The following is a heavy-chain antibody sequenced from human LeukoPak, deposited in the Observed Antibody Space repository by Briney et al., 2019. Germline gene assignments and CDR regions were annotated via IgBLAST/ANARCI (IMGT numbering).Heavy chain of an antibody. J-gene: IGHJ5*02. CDR2: ISGSGGNK. CDR1: GFTFSSYG. V-gene: IGHV3-23*01. D-gene: IGHD2-15*01. CDR3: AKGFVVVVSATQSSWFVP. Sequence: GGTLRLSCAASGFTFSSYGMSWVRQAPGKGLEWVSAISGSGGNKYYADFVKGRITIFRDNSKNTLYLQMNSLRAEDTAVYYCAKGFVVVVSATQSSWFVPWGQGALVTVSS.